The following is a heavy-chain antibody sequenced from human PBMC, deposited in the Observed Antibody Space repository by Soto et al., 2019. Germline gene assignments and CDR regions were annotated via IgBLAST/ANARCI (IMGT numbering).Heavy chain of an antibody. Sequence: QVQLVESGGGLVKPGGSLRLSCTASGLTFTDHYMTWIRQAPGTGLEWVSYINSGGSNIYYADSVRGRFTISRDNAKNSVYLQMSSLRAEDTAIYYCARDIRGANWGQGTLVIVSS. CDR1: GLTFTDHY. CDR3: ARDIRGAN. V-gene: IGHV3-11*01. D-gene: IGHD3-10*01. CDR2: INSGGSNI. J-gene: IGHJ4*02.